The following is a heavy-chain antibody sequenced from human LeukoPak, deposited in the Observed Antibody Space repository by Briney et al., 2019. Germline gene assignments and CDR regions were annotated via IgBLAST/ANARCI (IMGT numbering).Heavy chain of an antibody. Sequence: SETLSLTCAVYGGSFSGYYWSWIRQPPGKGLEWIGEINHSGSTYYNPSLKSRVTISVDTSKNQFSLKLSSVTAADTAVYYCAGAKRGYSGYGDYWGQGTLVTVSS. CDR2: INHSGST. J-gene: IGHJ4*02. CDR1: GGSFSGYY. D-gene: IGHD5-12*01. V-gene: IGHV4-34*01. CDR3: AGAKRGYSGYGDY.